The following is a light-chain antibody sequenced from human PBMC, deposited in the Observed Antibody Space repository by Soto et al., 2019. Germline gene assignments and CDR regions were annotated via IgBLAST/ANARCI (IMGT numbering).Light chain of an antibody. Sequence: ASQRTQSPSSLSASVGDRVTITCRASQGIRNDLGWYQQKPGKAPKLLIYAASSLQSGVPSRFSGSGSGTDFTLTISSLQPEDFATYYCLQDYNYPKTVGQGTKVDIK. CDR3: LQDYNYPKT. CDR2: AAS. CDR1: QGIRND. V-gene: IGKV1-6*01. J-gene: IGKJ1*01.